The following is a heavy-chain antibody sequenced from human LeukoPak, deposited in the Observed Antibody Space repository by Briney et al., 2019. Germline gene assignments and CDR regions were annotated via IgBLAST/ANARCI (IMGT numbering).Heavy chain of an antibody. CDR1: GFTFSSYS. J-gene: IGHJ5*02. CDR2: ISSSSSYI. CDR3: ARGPSDNWFDP. V-gene: IGHV3-21*04. Sequence: GGSLRLSCAASGFTFSSYSMNWVRQAPGKGLEWVSSISSSSSYIYYADSVKGRFTISRHDSKNTLYLQMNSLRVEDTALYYCARGPSDNWFDPWGQGTQVTVSS.